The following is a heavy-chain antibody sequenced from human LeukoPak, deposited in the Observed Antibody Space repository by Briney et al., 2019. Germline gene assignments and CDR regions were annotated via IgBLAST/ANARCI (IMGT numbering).Heavy chain of an antibody. CDR1: GGSISSYY. V-gene: IGHV4-59*01. CDR3: ARCGTVSAGGEGFDY. D-gene: IGHD4-11*01. Sequence: PSETLSLTCTVSGGSISSYYWSWIRQPPGRELEWIGYTYYSGSTYYNPSLKSRVNISVDTSKNQFSLNLSSVTAADTAVYYCARCGTVSAGGEGFDYWGQGTLVTVSS. J-gene: IGHJ4*02. CDR2: TYYSGST.